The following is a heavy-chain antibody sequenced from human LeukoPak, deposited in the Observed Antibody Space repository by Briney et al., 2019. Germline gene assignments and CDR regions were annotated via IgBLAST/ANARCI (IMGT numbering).Heavy chain of an antibody. CDR1: GFSFTTSW. J-gene: IGHJ4*02. CDR2: IKQDGTEK. Sequence: GGSLRLSCAASGFSFTTSWRSWVRQAPGKGLEWVASIKQDGTEKYYVDPVRGRFTISRDNAKNSLLLQMNSLRVEDTAVYYCAKLAKYVYGSETYYFFEHWGQGTPVTASS. D-gene: IGHD3-10*01. V-gene: IGHV3-7*01. CDR3: AKLAKYVYGSETYYFFEH.